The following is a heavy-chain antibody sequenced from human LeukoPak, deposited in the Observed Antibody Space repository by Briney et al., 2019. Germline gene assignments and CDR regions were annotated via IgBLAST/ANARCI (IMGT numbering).Heavy chain of an antibody. CDR1: GGTFSSYT. J-gene: IGHJ6*02. D-gene: IGHD2-2*01. CDR3: ARDGVVVPAAIGYYYYGMDV. Sequence: ASVKVSCKASGGTFSSYTISWVRQAPGQGLEWMGRLIPILGIANYAQKFQGRVTITADKSTSTTYMELSSLRSEDTAVYYCARDGVVVPAAIGYYYYGMDVWGQGTTVTVSS. V-gene: IGHV1-69*04. CDR2: LIPILGIA.